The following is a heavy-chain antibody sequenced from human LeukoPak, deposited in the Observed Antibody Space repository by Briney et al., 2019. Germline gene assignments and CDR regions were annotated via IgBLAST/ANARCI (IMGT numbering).Heavy chain of an antibody. CDR3: ARHADYGAYLDY. D-gene: IGHD4-17*01. Sequence: SETLSLTCTVSGGSISSYYWSWIRQPPGKGLEWIGYIYYSGSTNHNPSLKSRVTASVDTSKNQFSLRLSLVTAADTAVYYCARHADYGAYLDYWGQGTLVTVSS. V-gene: IGHV4-59*08. J-gene: IGHJ4*02. CDR2: IYYSGST. CDR1: GGSISSYY.